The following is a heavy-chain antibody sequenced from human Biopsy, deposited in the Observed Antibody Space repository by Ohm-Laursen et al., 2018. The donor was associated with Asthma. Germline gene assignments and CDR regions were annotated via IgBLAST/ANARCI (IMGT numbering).Heavy chain of an antibody. Sequence: GSLRLSCAASGFTFGDYWMSWVRQVPGEGLEWVSVIYNDGRAYYADSVKGRFTVSRDNSKNTLFLQMNSLRAEDTAVYYCTRTTTVTTTYAMDVWGRGTTVTVSS. D-gene: IGHD4-17*01. J-gene: IGHJ6*02. CDR3: TRTTTVTTTYAMDV. CDR2: IYNDGRA. V-gene: IGHV3-53*01. CDR1: GFTFGDYW.